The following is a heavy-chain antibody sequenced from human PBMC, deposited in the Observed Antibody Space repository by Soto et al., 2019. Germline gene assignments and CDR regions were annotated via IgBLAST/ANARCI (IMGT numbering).Heavy chain of an antibody. CDR2: ISPNNGNT. V-gene: IGHV1-18*04. CDR1: GYTFTSYY. CDR3: ARGPSGWYDY. Sequence: ASVKVSCKASGYTFTSYYMHWVRQAPGQGLEWMGIISPNNGNTNYAQKLQGRVTMTTDTSASTAYMELRSLRSDDTAVYYCARGPSGWYDYWGQGTLVTVSS. D-gene: IGHD6-19*01. J-gene: IGHJ4*02.